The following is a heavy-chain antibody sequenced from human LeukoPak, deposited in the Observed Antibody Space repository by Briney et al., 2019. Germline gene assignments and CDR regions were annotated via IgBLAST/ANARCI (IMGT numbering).Heavy chain of an antibody. V-gene: IGHV3-30*03. CDR3: ARDRGVATMDY. D-gene: IGHD5-12*01. J-gene: IGHJ4*02. CDR1: GFTFSSYS. CDR2: ISFDGNNK. Sequence: GGSLRLSCAASGFTFSSYSMNWVRQAPGKGLEWVAVISFDGNNKYYADSVKGRFTISRDNSKNTLSLQMNSLRPEDTAVYYCARDRGVATMDYWGQGTLVTVSS.